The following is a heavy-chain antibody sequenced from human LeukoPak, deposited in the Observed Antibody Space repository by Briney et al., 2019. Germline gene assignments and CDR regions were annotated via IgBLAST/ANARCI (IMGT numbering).Heavy chain of an antibody. CDR1: GYTFTSHY. J-gene: IGHJ4*02. Sequence: ASVKVSCKASGYTFTSHYMHWVRQAPGQGLEWMGIINPSGGSTSYAQKFQGRVTMTRDTSTSTVYMELSSLRSEDTAVCYCASEEMEWGSSTSCQLDYWGQGTLVTVSS. D-gene: IGHD2-2*01. V-gene: IGHV1-46*01. CDR3: ASEEMEWGSSTSCQLDY. CDR2: INPSGGST.